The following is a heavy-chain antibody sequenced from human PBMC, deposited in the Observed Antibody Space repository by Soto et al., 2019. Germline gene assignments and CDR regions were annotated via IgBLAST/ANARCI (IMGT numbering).Heavy chain of an antibody. D-gene: IGHD4-17*01. CDR1: GFTFSSYA. CDR2: ISYDGSNK. Sequence: GGSLRLSCAASGFTFSSYAMHWVRQAPGKGLEWVAVISYDGSNKYYADSVKGRFTISRDNSKNTLYLQMNSLRAEDTAVYYCASLDYDENWGQGTLVTVSS. J-gene: IGHJ4*02. CDR3: ASLDYDEN. V-gene: IGHV3-30-3*01.